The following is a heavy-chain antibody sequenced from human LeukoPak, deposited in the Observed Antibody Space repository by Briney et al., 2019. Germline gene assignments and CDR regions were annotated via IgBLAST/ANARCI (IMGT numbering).Heavy chain of an antibody. CDR2: MKQDGSEK. CDR1: GFTLSTYW. D-gene: IGHD4-17*01. J-gene: IGHJ4*02. Sequence: GGSLRLSCAASGFTLSTYWMSWVRQAPGKGLEWVANMKQDGSEKYYVDSVKGRFTISRDNAKNSLYLQMNSLRAEDTVVYYCAREEGTYGGFDYWGQGTLVTVSS. CDR3: AREEGTYGGFDY. V-gene: IGHV3-7*01.